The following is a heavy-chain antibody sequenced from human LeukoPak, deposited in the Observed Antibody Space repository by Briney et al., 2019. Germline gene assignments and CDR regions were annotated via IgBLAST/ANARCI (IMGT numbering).Heavy chain of an antibody. J-gene: IGHJ4*01. V-gene: IGHV3-23*01. CDR3: ARGFGSGSLLPFDY. Sequence: GGSLRLSCAASGFTFSSYAMSWVRQAPGKGLEWVSGISGSGGSTYYADSVKGRFTISRDNAKNTLYLQMNSLRAEDTAVYYCARGFGSGSLLPFDYWGQGTLVTVSS. CDR1: GFTFSSYA. CDR2: ISGSGGST. D-gene: IGHD3-10*01.